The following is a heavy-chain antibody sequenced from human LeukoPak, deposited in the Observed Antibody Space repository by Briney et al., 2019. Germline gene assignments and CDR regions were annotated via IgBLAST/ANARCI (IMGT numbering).Heavy chain of an antibody. Sequence: GGSLRLSCAASGFTFSSYDMHWVRQATGKGLEWVSAIGTAGDTYYPGSVKGRFTISRENAKNSLYLQMNSLRAGDTAVYYCARGSPRSSGWSYWYFDLWGRGTLVTVSS. CDR3: ARGSPRSSGWSYWYFDL. V-gene: IGHV3-13*01. J-gene: IGHJ2*01. CDR1: GFTFSSYD. D-gene: IGHD6-19*01. CDR2: IGTAGDT.